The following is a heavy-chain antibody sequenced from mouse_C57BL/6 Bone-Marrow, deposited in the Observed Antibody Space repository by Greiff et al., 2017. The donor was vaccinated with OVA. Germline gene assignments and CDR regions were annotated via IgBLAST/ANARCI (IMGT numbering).Heavy chain of an antibody. V-gene: IGHV1-76*01. CDR3: ARWYYGYDDY. Sequence: VQLQQSGAELVRPGASVKLSCKASGYTFTDYYINWVKQRPGQGLEWIARIYPGSGNTYYNEKFKGKATLTAEKSSSTAYMQLSSLTSEDSAVYFCARWYYGYDDYWGQGTTLTVSS. J-gene: IGHJ2*01. D-gene: IGHD2-2*01. CDR1: GYTFTDYY. CDR2: IYPGSGNT.